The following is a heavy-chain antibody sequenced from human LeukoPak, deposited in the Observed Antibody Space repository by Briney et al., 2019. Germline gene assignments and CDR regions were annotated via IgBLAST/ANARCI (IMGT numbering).Heavy chain of an antibody. V-gene: IGHV1-2*02. D-gene: IGHD4-17*01. J-gene: IGHJ3*02. CDR2: INPNSGGT. CDR1: EYRFTGYY. CDR3: ARGDDYGDYSDAFDI. Sequence: ASVKVSCKASEYRFTGYYIHWVRQAPGQGLEWMGWINPNSGGTNYAQKFQGRVTMTRDTSISTAYMDLSRLRSEDTAVYYCARGDDYGDYSDAFDIWGQGTMVTVSS.